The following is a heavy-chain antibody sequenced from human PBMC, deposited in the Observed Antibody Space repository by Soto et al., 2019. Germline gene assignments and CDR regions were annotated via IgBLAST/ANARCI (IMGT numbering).Heavy chain of an antibody. J-gene: IGHJ5*02. CDR3: ARDSIVVPAAIARNWFDP. V-gene: IGHV3-21*01. D-gene: IGHD2-2*01. CDR1: GFTFSSYS. Sequence: LRLSCAASGFTFSSYSMNWVRQAPGKGLEWVSSISSSSSYIYYADSVKGRFTISRDNAKNSLYLQMNSLRAEDTAVYYCARDSIVVPAAIARNWFDPWGQGTLVTVSS. CDR2: ISSSSSYI.